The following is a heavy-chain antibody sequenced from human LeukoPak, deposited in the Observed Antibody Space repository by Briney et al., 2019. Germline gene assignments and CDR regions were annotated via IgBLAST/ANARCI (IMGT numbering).Heavy chain of an antibody. CDR2: IYSDGRSL. V-gene: IGHV3-74*03. J-gene: IGHJ4*02. CDR1: GFNFTGYW. CDR3: ARSSQGDSSGYWWDY. D-gene: IGHD3-22*01. Sequence: GGSLRLSCVGSGFNFTGYWVHWVRHDPGKGLVWISRIYSDGRSLTYADSVKGRFTVSRDNAKNTLYLQMNSLTAEDTAVYYCARSSQGDSSGYWWDYWGQGTLVTVSS.